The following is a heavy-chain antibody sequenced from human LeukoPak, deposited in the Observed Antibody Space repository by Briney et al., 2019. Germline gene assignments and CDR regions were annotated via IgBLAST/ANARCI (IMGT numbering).Heavy chain of an antibody. V-gene: IGHV3-48*04. Sequence: SGGSLRLSCSASGFTFTAYSMNWVRQAPGKGLEWLSYVSSSSSTIYYAASVKGRFTISRDNAKSSLYLQMNSLGAEDTAIYYCTRDLAWNFEWGQGTLVTVSS. J-gene: IGHJ4*02. CDR2: VSSSSSTI. D-gene: IGHD1-7*01. CDR3: TRDLAWNFE. CDR1: GFTFTAYS.